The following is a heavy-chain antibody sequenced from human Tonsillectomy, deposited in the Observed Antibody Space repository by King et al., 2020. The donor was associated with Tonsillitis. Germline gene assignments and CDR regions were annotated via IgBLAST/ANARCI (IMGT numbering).Heavy chain of an antibody. Sequence: VQLVESGGGVVQPGRSLRLSCAASGFTFSSYGMHWVRQAPGKGLEWVAVISYDGSNKYYADSVKGRFTISRDNSKNTLYLQMNSLRAEDTAVYYCAKGIWNLPRYTLLNEAFDIWGQGTMVTVSS. D-gene: IGHD1-14*01. V-gene: IGHV3-30*18. CDR1: GFTFSSYG. CDR3: AKGIWNLPRYTLLNEAFDI. CDR2: ISYDGSNK. J-gene: IGHJ3*02.